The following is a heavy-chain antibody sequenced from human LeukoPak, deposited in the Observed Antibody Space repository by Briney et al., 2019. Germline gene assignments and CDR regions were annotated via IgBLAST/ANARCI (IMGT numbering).Heavy chain of an antibody. Sequence: GGSLRLSCAASRFTFSTYWMHWVRQAPGKGLVWVSRINSDGSSTGYADSVKGRFTISRDNSKNTLYLQMNSLRAEDTAVYYCARRAGAYSHPYDYWGQGTLVTVSS. D-gene: IGHD4/OR15-4a*01. CDR3: ARRAGAYSHPYDY. J-gene: IGHJ4*02. CDR1: RFTFSTYW. CDR2: INSDGSST. V-gene: IGHV3-74*01.